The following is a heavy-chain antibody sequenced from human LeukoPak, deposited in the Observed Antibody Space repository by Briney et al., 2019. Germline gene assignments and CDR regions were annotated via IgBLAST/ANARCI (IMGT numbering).Heavy chain of an antibody. J-gene: IGHJ4*02. CDR1: GFTVSSNY. D-gene: IGHD3-22*01. Sequence: GGSLRLSCAASGFTVSSNYMSWVRQAPGKGLEWVSVIYSGGSTYYADSVKGRFTISRDNSKNTLYLQMNSLRAEDTAVYYCASESDSSGYYGFDYWGQGTLVTVSS. V-gene: IGHV3-53*01. CDR2: IYSGGST. CDR3: ASESDSSGYYGFDY.